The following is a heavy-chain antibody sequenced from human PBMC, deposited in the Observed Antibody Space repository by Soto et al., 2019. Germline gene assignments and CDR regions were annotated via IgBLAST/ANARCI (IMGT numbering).Heavy chain of an antibody. V-gene: IGHV4-59*11. Sequence: PSETLSLTCTVSGASISGHYWSWIRQPPGKGLEWIGYVYFSGSTNYNPSLTSRVTISVDTSKNQFSLKMRFMTAADTAMYYCERVLSSGWFDPWGQVNLVTVSS. CDR2: VYFSGST. CDR1: GASISGHY. CDR3: ERVLSSGWFDP. J-gene: IGHJ5*02. D-gene: IGHD2-15*01.